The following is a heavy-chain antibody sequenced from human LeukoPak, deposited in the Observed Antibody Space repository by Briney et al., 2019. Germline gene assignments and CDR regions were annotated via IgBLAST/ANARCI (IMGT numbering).Heavy chain of an antibody. CDR3: ARGGTDTAMDY. CDR1: GDSSYNSVYN. D-gene: IGHD5-18*01. CDR2: INHSGST. J-gene: IGHJ4*02. Sequence: SETLSLSCTVSGDSSYNSVYNWAWIRQPPGKGLEWIGEINHSGSTNYNPSLKSRVTISVDTSKNQFSLKLSSVTAADTAVYYCARGGTDTAMDYWGQGTLVTVSS. V-gene: IGHV4-39*07.